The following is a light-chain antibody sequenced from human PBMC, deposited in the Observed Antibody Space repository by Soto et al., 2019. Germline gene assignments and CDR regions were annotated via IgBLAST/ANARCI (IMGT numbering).Light chain of an antibody. CDR2: GAS. J-gene: IGKJ1*01. CDR1: QSVSSN. V-gene: IGKV3-15*01. CDR3: QQYNNWLRT. Sequence: EIVMSQSPATLSVSPGERATLSCRASQSVSSNLAWYQQKPGQAPRLLIYGASTRATGIPARFSGSGSGTEFTLTISSLQSEDFAVYYCQQYNNWLRTFGQGTMADIK.